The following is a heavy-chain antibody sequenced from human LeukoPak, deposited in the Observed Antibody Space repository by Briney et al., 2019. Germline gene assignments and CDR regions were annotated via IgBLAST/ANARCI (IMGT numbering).Heavy chain of an antibody. D-gene: IGHD6-13*01. V-gene: IGHV3-7*01. CDR1: GFTFSSYW. CDR2: IKQDGSEK. CDR3: AREKQQLGGHVHWFDP. J-gene: IGHJ5*02. Sequence: PGGSLTLSCAASGFTFSSYWMSWVRQAPGKGLEWVANIKQDGSEKYYVDSVKGRFTISRDNAKNSLYLQMNSLRAEDTAVYYCAREKQQLGGHVHWFDPWGQGTLVTVSS.